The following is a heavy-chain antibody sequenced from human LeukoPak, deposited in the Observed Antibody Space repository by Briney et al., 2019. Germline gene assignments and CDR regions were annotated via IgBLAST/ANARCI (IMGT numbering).Heavy chain of an antibody. Sequence: PSETLSLTCTVSGGSISSYYWSWIRQPPGKGLEWIGNIYYSGDTNYKSSLKSRVTISVDMSKNQFSLKLRSVTAADTAVYYCARHAWVTIFWVGGGFDYWGQGTLVTVSS. J-gene: IGHJ4*02. CDR2: IYYSGDT. CDR1: GGSISSYY. V-gene: IGHV4-59*08. CDR3: ARHAWVTIFWVGGGFDY. D-gene: IGHD3-9*01.